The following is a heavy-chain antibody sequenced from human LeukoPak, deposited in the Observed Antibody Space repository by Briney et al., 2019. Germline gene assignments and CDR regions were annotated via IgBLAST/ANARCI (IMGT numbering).Heavy chain of an antibody. CDR3: ARWLQYSYYYYMDV. V-gene: IGHV4-61*02. D-gene: IGHD5-24*01. J-gene: IGHJ6*03. Sequence: SETLSLTCTVSGGSISSGSYYWSWIRQPAGKGLEWIGRIYSSGSTNYNPPLKSRVTISEDTSKNQFSLKLRSVTAADTAVYYCARWLQYSYYYYMDVWGKGTTVTVSS. CDR1: GGSISSGSYY. CDR2: IYSSGST.